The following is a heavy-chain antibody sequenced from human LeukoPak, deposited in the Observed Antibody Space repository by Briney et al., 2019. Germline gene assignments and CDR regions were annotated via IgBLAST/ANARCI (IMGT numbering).Heavy chain of an antibody. J-gene: IGHJ4*02. CDR1: GFTFTNAW. CDR3: TTDLGTYYHGSQRLIPIDY. V-gene: IGHV3-15*01. CDR2: IKSKTDGETT. D-gene: IGHD3-10*01. Sequence: KPGGSLRLSCVDSGFTFTNAWMSWVRQAPRKGLEWVGRIKSKTDGETTNYAEPVRGRFTISRDDSKSAVYLQMNSLKIEDTAVYYCTTDLGTYYHGSQRLIPIDYWGQGTLVTVSS.